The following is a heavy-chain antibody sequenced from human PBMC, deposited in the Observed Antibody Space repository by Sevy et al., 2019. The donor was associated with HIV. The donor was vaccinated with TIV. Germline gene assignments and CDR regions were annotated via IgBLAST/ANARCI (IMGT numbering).Heavy chain of an antibody. J-gene: IGHJ4*01. Sequence: GGYLRLSCAASGFTFSRYWMHWVRQAPGKGLVWVSLITSDGNSTAYADSVKGRFTISRDNAKSTLLLQMNSLGAEDTAVYFCVRDRNGNDYYIDYWGHGTLVTVSS. D-gene: IGHD1-1*01. CDR3: VRDRNGNDYYIDY. CDR1: GFTFSRYW. CDR2: ITSDGNST. V-gene: IGHV3-74*01.